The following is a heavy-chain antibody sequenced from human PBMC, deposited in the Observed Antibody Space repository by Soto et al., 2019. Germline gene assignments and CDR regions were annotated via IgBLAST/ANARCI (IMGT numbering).Heavy chain of an antibody. CDR1: GFTFSSYA. V-gene: IGHV3-23*01. CDR3: AKGRHLGELSLGYFQH. D-gene: IGHD3-16*02. CDR2: LSGSGGST. J-gene: IGHJ1*01. Sequence: EVQLLESGGGLVQPGGSLRLSCAASGFTFSSYAMSWVRQAPGKGLEWVSALSGSGGSTYYADSVKGRFTISRDNSKNTLYLQMNSLRAEDTAVYYCAKGRHLGELSLGYFQHWGQGTLVTVSS.